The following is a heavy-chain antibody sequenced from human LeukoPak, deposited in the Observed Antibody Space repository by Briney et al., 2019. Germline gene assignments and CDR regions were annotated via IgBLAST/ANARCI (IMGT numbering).Heavy chain of an antibody. D-gene: IGHD2-15*01. CDR1: GGPFNSYA. V-gene: IGHV1-69*04. Sequence: ASVKVSCKASGGPFNSYAINWVRQAPGQGLEWMGRIIVILGKVNYAQKFQGRLMITADKSTRTAYMDLNNLASEDTAIYFCARYIHPQGLIGYAMDVWGQGTTVIVSS. J-gene: IGHJ6*02. CDR2: IIVILGKV. CDR3: ARYIHPQGLIGYAMDV.